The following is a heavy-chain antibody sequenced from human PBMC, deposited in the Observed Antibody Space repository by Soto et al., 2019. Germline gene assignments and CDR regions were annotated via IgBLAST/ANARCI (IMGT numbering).Heavy chain of an antibody. CDR3: GRTRATGWFGPVDS. Sequence: SETLSLTCTVSGGTLSHFFWAWIRQPPGKGLQWVGYIYSRGDTNYSPSLKSRVTMSVDTSKNQFSLNLNSVTAADTAVYYCGRTRATGWFGPVDSWGQGIPVTVSS. CDR1: GGTLSHFF. V-gene: IGHV4-59*12. J-gene: IGHJ4*02. CDR2: IYSRGDT. D-gene: IGHD6-19*01.